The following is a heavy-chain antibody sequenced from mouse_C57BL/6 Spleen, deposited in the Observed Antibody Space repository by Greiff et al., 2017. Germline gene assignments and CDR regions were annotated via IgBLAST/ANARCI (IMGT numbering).Heavy chain of an antibody. CDR3: TGRCGSSFYDMDY. CDR2: IYPGNSDT. D-gene: IGHD1-1*01. CDR1: GYTFTSYW. Sequence: VHVKQSGTVLARPGASVKMSCKTSGYTFTSYWMHWVKQRPGQGLEWIGAIYPGNSDTNYNQKFKGKAKLTAVTSASTAYMELSRLTNEDSAVYYGTGRCGSSFYDMDYWGQGASVTVSS. J-gene: IGHJ4*01. V-gene: IGHV1-5*01.